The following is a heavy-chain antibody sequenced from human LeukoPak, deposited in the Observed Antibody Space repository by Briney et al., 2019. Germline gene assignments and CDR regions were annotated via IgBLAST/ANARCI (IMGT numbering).Heavy chain of an antibody. CDR1: GYTFTSYY. J-gene: IGHJ4*02. CDR3: AGTRRDYDFWSGYPY. D-gene: IGHD3-3*01. CDR2: INPTGGST. V-gene: IGHV1-46*01. Sequence: ASVKVSCKASGYTFTSYYIHWVRQAPGQGLEWVGVINPTGGSTSYAHKFQGRVTITRDTSASTAYMELSSLRSEDTAVYYCAGTRRDYDFWSGYPYWGQGTLVTVSS.